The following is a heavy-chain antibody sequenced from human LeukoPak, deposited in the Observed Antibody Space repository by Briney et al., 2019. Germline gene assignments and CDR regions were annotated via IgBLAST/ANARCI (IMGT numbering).Heavy chain of an antibody. CDR3: ARGDLRFLEWLYFDY. V-gene: IGHV1-2*02. Sequence: GASVKVSCKASGYTFTGYYMHWVRQAPGQGLEWMGWINPNSGDTNYSQKFQGRVSMTRDTSINTAYMELSRLTSDDTAVYYCARGDLRFLEWLYFDYWGQGTLVTVSS. J-gene: IGHJ4*02. CDR2: INPNSGDT. D-gene: IGHD3-3*01. CDR1: GYTFTGYY.